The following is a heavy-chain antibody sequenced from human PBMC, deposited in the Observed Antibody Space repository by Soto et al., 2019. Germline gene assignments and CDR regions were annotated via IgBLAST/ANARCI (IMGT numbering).Heavy chain of an antibody. D-gene: IGHD3-16*01. CDR1: DSTIRRYA. J-gene: IGHJ3*01. CDR3: AKNGDFDYDAFDV. CDR2: ITGNSARI. V-gene: IGHV3-23*01. Sequence: PGGSLRLSCAASDSTIRRYAMSWVRQAPGKGLEWVSGITGNSARIYYADSVKGRFSISRDNSKNTLYLQMDTLRAEDTAVYYCAKNGDFDYDAFDVWGQETVVTV.